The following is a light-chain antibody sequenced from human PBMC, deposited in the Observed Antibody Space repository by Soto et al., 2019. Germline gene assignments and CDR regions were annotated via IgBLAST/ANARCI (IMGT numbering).Light chain of an antibody. V-gene: IGKV3-20*01. CDR2: GSS. CDR3: HQAAHFPLT. J-gene: IGKJ4*01. CDR1: QSVSNNY. Sequence: EVVLTQSPGTLSLSPGERATLSCRASQSVSNNYFAWYQQKPGQAPRLLIFGSSDRATGIPDRFSGSGSGTDFTLTISRLEPEDFATYYCHQAAHFPLTFGGGTRVDIK.